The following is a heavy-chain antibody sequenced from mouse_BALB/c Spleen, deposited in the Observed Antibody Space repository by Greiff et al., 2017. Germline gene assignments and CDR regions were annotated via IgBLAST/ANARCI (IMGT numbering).Heavy chain of an antibody. CDR3: ARGGGTRVVYLDC. V-gene: IGHV1-4*01. CDR1: GYTFTSYT. CDR2: INPSSGYT. J-gene: IGHJ2*01. D-gene: IGHD1-1*01. Sequence: QVQLKESGAELARPGASVKMSCKASGYTFTSYTMHWVKQRPGQGLEWIGYINPSSGYTNYNQKFKDKATLTADKSSSTAYMQLSSLTSEDSAVYYCARGGGTRVVYLDCWGQGSTRTVSS.